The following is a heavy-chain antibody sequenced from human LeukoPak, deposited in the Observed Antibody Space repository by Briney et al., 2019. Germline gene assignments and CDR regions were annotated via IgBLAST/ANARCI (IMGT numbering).Heavy chain of an antibody. CDR3: AKDLDDFRIAAAGLFDY. V-gene: IGHV3-30*18. CDR2: ISYDGSNK. D-gene: IGHD6-13*01. J-gene: IGHJ4*02. CDR1: GFTFSSYG. Sequence: GGSLRLSCAASGFTFSSYGMHWVRQAPGKGLEWVAVISYDGSNKYYADSVKGRFTISRDNSKNTLYLQMNSLRAEDTAVYYCAKDLDDFRIAAAGLFDYWGQGTLVTVSS.